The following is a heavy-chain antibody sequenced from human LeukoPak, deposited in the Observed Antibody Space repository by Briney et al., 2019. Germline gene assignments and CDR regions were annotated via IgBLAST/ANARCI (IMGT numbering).Heavy chain of an antibody. CDR2: ITGGGSGI. Sequence: GGSLRLSCAATGFTFSNYAMSWVRQAPGKGLEWVSAITGGGSGIYYADSMKSRFTISRDNSKNTLYLQINSLRAEDTAVYYCAKWGDYDVLTGYYVSDYWGQGTLVTVSS. CDR3: AKWGDYDVLTGYYVSDY. CDR1: GFTFSNYA. D-gene: IGHD3-9*01. J-gene: IGHJ4*02. V-gene: IGHV3-23*01.